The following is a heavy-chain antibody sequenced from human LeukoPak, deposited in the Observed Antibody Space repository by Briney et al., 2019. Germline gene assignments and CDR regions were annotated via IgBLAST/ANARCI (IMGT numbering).Heavy chain of an antibody. V-gene: IGHV1-24*01. CDR3: ARRGVVVPAATAGYYYYMDV. D-gene: IGHD2-2*01. Sequence: ASVKVSCKVSGYTLTELSMHWVRQAPGKGLEWMGGFDPEDGETIYAQKFQGRVTMTEDTSTDTAYMELSSLRSEDTAVYYCARRGVVVPAATAGYYYYMDVWGKGTTVTISS. CDR1: GYTLTELS. J-gene: IGHJ6*03. CDR2: FDPEDGET.